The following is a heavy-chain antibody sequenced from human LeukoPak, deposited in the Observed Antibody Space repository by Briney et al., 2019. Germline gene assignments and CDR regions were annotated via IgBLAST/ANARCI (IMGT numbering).Heavy chain of an antibody. J-gene: IGHJ1*01. CDR1: GFTFSNFA. D-gene: IGHD2-2*01. V-gene: IGHV3-23*01. Sequence: GGSLRLSCAASGFTFSNFAMSWVRQAPGKGLEWVSAISGSGHNTYYADPVKGRFTISRDNSRNTLYLQMSSLRADDTAVYYCAREFFTPSADLQYFNHWGQGSLVVVSS. CDR2: ISGSGHNT. CDR3: AREFFTPSADLQYFNH.